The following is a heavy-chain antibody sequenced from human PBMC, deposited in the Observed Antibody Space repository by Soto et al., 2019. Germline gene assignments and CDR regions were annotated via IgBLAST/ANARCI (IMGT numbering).Heavy chain of an antibody. CDR2: IKSKTDGGTT. CDR1: GFTVSNAW. J-gene: IGHJ4*02. D-gene: IGHD5-18*01. Sequence: EVQLVESGGGLVKPGGSLRLSCAASGFTVSNAWMSWVRQAPGKGLEWVGRIKSKTDGGTTEYDAPVKGRFTISRDDSKNTLYLQMNSLKTEDTAVYYVTRYSYGASEYWGQGTLVTVSS. CDR3: TRYSYGASEY. V-gene: IGHV3-15*01.